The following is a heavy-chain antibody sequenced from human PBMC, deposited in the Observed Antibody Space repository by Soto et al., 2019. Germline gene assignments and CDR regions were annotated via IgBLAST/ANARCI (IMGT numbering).Heavy chain of an antibody. D-gene: IGHD2-21*01. CDR1: GIILSNTW. CDR2: IKSNTDGGTT. Sequence: GGYLRLSCTASGIILSNTWIYWVLQAPGKGLEWVGRIKSNTDGGTTDYATPVKGRFALSRDDSQNTLYLQMTGLKAEDTAVYYCATHPSRNYCDNTSSMRYWGQATLLTVSS. J-gene: IGHJ4*02. CDR3: ATHPSRNYCDNTSSMRY. V-gene: IGHV3-15*01.